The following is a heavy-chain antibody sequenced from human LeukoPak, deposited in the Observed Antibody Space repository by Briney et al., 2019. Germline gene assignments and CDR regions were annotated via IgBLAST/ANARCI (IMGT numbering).Heavy chain of an antibody. CDR1: GDSVSSNSAA. CDR2: TYYRSKWYN. CDR3: ARNAGYSSSWYVGGGSYFDY. Sequence: SQTLSLTCAISGDSVSSNSAAWNWIRQSPSRGLEWLVRTYYRSKWYNDYAVSVKSRITINPDTSKNQFSLQLNSVTPEDTAVYYCARNAGYSSSWYVGGGSYFDYWGQGTLVTVSS. J-gene: IGHJ4*02. D-gene: IGHD6-13*01. V-gene: IGHV6-1*01.